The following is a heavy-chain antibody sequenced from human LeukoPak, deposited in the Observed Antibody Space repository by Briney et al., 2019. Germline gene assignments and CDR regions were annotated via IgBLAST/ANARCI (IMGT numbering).Heavy chain of an antibody. CDR2: ISSSSSYI. Sequence: KTGGSLRLSCAASGFTFSSYSMNWVRQAPGKGLEWVSSISSSSSYIYYADSVKGRFTISRDNAKNSLYLQMNSLRAEDTAVYYCARLGPLDYDFWSGYLYRYYYYYMDVWGKGTTVTVSS. D-gene: IGHD3-3*01. CDR1: GFTFSSYS. V-gene: IGHV3-21*01. CDR3: ARLGPLDYDFWSGYLYRYYYYYMDV. J-gene: IGHJ6*03.